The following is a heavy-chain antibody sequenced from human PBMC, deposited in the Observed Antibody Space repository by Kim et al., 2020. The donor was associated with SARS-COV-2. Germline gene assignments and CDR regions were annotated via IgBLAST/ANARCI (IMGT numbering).Heavy chain of an antibody. D-gene: IGHD2-21*02. CDR1: GGSISSSSYY. Sequence: SETLSLTCTVSGGSISSSSYYWGWIRQPPGKGLEWIGSIYYSGGTYYNPSLKSRFTISVETAKNQFSLKLSSVTAADTAVYYCASDLIVMVTANRDHYRFGSDETKHYYYYGMDVWGQGTTVTVSS. V-gene: IGHV4-39*01. J-gene: IGHJ6*02. CDR2: IYYSGGT. CDR3: ASDLIVMVTANRDHYRFGSDETKHYYYYGMDV.